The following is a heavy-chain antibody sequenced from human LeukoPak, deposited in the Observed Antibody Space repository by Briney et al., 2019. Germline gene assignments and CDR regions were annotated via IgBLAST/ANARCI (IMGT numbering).Heavy chain of an antibody. V-gene: IGHV3-30*18. Sequence: GGSLRLSCSASGFIFSSYGMYWVRQAPGKGLEWVAVISNDGNNKEYADSVKGRFTISRDNSKNTLYLQMNSLRADDTAVYHCAKDGLMRFFDYWGQGTLVTVSS. CDR3: AKDGLMRFFDY. CDR1: GFIFSSYG. J-gene: IGHJ4*02. CDR2: ISNDGNNK. D-gene: IGHD2-8*01.